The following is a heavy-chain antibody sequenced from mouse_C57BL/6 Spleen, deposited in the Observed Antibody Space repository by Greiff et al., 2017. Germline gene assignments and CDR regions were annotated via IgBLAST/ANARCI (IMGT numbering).Heavy chain of an antibody. CDR1: GFSLTSYG. J-gene: IGHJ4*01. V-gene: IGHV2-2*01. CDR2: IWSGGST. CDR3: ARKGGYYPYYYAMDY. D-gene: IGHD2-3*01. Sequence: QVQLKESGPGLVQPSQSLSITCTVSGFSLTSYGVHWVRQSPGKGLEWLGVIWSGGSTDYNAAFISRLSISKDKSKSQVFFKMNSLQADDTAIYYCARKGGYYPYYYAMDYGGQGTSVTVSS.